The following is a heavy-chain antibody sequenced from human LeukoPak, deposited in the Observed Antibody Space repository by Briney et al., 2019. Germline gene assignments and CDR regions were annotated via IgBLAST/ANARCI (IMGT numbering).Heavy chain of an antibody. Sequence: GGSLRLSCAASGFTFNDYGMSWVRQAPGKGLEWVSGINWNGGSTGYADSVKGRFTISRDNAKNSLYLQMNSLRAEDTAVYYCARGPSGYHNTGGQGTLVTVSS. J-gene: IGHJ4*02. CDR2: INWNGGST. CDR3: ARGPSGYHNT. V-gene: IGHV3-20*04. CDR1: GFTFNDYG. D-gene: IGHD5-12*01.